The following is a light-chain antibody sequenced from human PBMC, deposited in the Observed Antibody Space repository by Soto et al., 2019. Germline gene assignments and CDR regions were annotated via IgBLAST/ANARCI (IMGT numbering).Light chain of an antibody. J-gene: IGLJ1*01. CDR3: SSYTTSSTYV. V-gene: IGLV2-14*01. CDR1: SSDVGGYHY. CDR2: DVS. Sequence: QSALTQPASVSGSPGQSITISCTGTSSDVGGYHYVSWYQRYPGKAPKVMIYDVSNRPSGVSNRFSGSKSGNTASLTISGLQAEDEDDYYCSSYTTSSTYVFGTGTKVTVL.